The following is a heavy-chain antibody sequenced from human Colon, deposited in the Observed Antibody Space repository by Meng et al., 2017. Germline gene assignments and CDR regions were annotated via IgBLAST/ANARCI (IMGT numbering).Heavy chain of an antibody. D-gene: IGHD1-26*01. CDR3: ARDHMGSLDY. V-gene: IGHV4-61*08. CDR2: AST. J-gene: IGHJ4*02. Sequence: SGSGLGGASETLSRICPVSGGSVSSAGYQWSWLRQPPGKGLEWIGYASTNYNPSLKSRVTISVDTSKNQFSLRLTSVTAADTAVYYCARDHMGSLDYWGQGILVTVSS. CDR1: GGSVSSAGYQ.